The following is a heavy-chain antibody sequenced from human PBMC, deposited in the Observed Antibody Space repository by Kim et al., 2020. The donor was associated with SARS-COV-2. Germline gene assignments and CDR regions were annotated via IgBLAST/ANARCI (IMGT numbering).Heavy chain of an antibody. V-gene: IGHV3-43D*03. J-gene: IGHJ4*02. CDR1: GFTFDDYA. CDR3: AKDIPGYCTNGVCFTLDY. CDR2: ISWDGGST. Sequence: GGSLRLSCAASGFTFDDYAMHWVRQAPGKGLEWVSLISWDGGSTYYADSVKGRFTISRDNSKNSLYLQMNSLRAEDTALYYCAKDIPGYCTNGVCFTLDYWGQGTLVTVSS. D-gene: IGHD2-8*01.